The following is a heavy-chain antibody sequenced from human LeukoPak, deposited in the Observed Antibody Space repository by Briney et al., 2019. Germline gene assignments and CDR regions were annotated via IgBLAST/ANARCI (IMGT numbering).Heavy chain of an antibody. J-gene: IGHJ4*02. CDR1: GGSFSGYY. V-gene: IGHV4-34*01. CDR2: IYHSGIT. Sequence: PSETLSLTCAVYGGSFSGYYWSWIRQPPGKGLEWIGEIYHSGITNYNPSLKSRVTISLDTSKNQFSLKLSSVTAADTAVYYCARGPILPRHCSGGSCYPLDYWGQGTLVIVSS. D-gene: IGHD2-15*01. CDR3: ARGPILPRHCSGGSCYPLDY.